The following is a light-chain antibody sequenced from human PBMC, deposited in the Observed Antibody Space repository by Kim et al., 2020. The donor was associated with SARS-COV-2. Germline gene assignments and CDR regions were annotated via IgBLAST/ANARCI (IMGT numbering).Light chain of an antibody. CDR1: SSDVGSYNL. CDR2: EVR. J-gene: IGLJ3*02. V-gene: IGLV2-23*02. CDR3: CSYAGGRGV. Sequence: PGQSITIACTGASSDVGSYNLVSWYQKHPGKAPKLMIYEVRKRPSGVSNRFSGSKSSNTASLTISGLQAEDEADYYCCSYAGGRGVFGGGTQLTVL.